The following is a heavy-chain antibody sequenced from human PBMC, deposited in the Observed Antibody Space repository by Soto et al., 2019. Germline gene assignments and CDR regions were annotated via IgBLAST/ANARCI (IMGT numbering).Heavy chain of an antibody. V-gene: IGHV3-21*01. CDR1: GFTFSSYS. D-gene: IGHD5-18*01. CDR3: ARSRIQLWFNWFDP. Sequence: EVQLVESGGGLVKPGGSLRLSCAASGFTFSSYSMNWVRQAPGKGLVWVSSISSSSSYIYYADSVKGRFTISRDNAKNSLYLQMNSLRAEDTAVYYCARSRIQLWFNWFDPWGQGTLVTVSS. J-gene: IGHJ5*02. CDR2: ISSSSSYI.